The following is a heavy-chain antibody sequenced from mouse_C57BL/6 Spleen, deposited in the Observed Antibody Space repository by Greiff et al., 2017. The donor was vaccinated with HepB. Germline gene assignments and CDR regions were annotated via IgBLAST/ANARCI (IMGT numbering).Heavy chain of an antibody. CDR1: GFSLTSYG. D-gene: IGHD2-4*01. CDR2: IWGVGST. V-gene: IGHV2-6*01. J-gene: IGHJ4*01. CDR3: ARTNYDGDYYAMDY. Sequence: VQLVESGPGLVAPSQSLSITCTVSGFSLTSYGVDWVRQSPGKGLEWLGVIWGVGSTNYNSALKSRLSISKDNSKSQVFLKMNSLQTDDTAMYYCARTNYDGDYYAMDYWGQGTSVTVSS.